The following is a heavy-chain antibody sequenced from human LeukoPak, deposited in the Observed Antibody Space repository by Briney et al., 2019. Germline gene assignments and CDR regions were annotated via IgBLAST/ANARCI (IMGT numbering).Heavy chain of an antibody. Sequence: ASVKVSCKPSGYTFIDCYVHWVRQAPGQGLEWMGRVNSNSGGTNYAENFQGRVAMTTDASISTAYMDLSRLSSDDTAVYYCARQLWFRPSIGYYYGMDVWGQGTTVAVSS. J-gene: IGHJ6*02. CDR3: ARQLWFRPSIGYYYGMDV. D-gene: IGHD5-18*01. CDR2: VNSNSGGT. CDR1: GYTFIDCY. V-gene: IGHV1-2*06.